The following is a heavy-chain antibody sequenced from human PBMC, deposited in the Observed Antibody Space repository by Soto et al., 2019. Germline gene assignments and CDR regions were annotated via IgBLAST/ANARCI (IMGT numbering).Heavy chain of an antibody. CDR1: GFTFTSYW. Sequence: GGSLRLSCAASGFTFTSYWMHWVRQAPGKGLEYVANINQAGSDKNYVASAKGRFTISRDNTKNLLYLQMDSPRADDTAVYYCAKGPVYLIDYWGQGTLVTVSS. J-gene: IGHJ4*02. CDR2: INQAGSDK. D-gene: IGHD3-16*01. V-gene: IGHV3-7*03. CDR3: AKGPVYLIDY.